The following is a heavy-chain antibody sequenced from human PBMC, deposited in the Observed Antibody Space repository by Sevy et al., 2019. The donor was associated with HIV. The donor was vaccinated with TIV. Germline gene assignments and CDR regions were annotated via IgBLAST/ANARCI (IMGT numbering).Heavy chain of an antibody. D-gene: IGHD6-19*01. CDR1: GYTFTSYG. Sequence: ASVKVSCKASGYTFTSYGISWVRQAPGQGLEWMGWISAYNGNTNYAQKLQGGVTMTTDTSTSTAYMELRSLRSDDTAVYYCARGTLRYSSGWYFDYWGQGTLVTVSS. CDR2: ISAYNGNT. J-gene: IGHJ4*02. V-gene: IGHV1-18*01. CDR3: ARGTLRYSSGWYFDY.